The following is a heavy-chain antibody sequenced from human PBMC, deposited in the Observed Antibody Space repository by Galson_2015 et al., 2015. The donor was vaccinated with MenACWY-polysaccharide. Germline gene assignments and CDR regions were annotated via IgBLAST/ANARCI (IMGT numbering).Heavy chain of an antibody. Sequence: CKASGYTLTSYYMHWARQAPGQGLEWVGIMHPSGGSTTYAQQFQGRVTMTRDTSTSTVYMELSSLRSEDTAVYYCARSYSGSYPTTNFFDYWGQGTLVTVSS. D-gene: IGHD3-10*01. CDR2: MHPSGGST. V-gene: IGHV1-46*01. CDR3: ARSYSGSYPTTNFFDY. CDR1: GYTLTSYY. J-gene: IGHJ4*02.